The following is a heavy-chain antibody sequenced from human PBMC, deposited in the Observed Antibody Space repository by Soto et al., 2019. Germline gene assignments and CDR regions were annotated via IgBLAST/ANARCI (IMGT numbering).Heavy chain of an antibody. CDR2: IYYSGST. CDR1: GGSISSGGYY. CDR3: ARDSVAGVYYYGMDV. V-gene: IGHV4-31*03. D-gene: IGHD6-19*01. J-gene: IGHJ6*02. Sequence: ASETLSLTCTVSGGSISSGGYYWSWIRQHPGKGLEWIGYIYYSGSTYYNPSLKSRVTISVDTSKYQFSLKLSSVTAADTAVYYCARDSVAGVYYYGMDVWGQGTTVTVSS.